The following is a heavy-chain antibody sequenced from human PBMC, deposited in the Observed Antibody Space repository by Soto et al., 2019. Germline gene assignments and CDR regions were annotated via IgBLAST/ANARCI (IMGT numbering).Heavy chain of an antibody. J-gene: IGHJ4*02. CDR3: ARADYYGSGSYALDQ. V-gene: IGHV1-69*08. Sequence: QVQLVQSGAEVKKPGSSVKVSCKASAGTFSSHTINWVRQAPGQGLEWMGRFIPVVDTPNYAQKFQGRVTITADKSTTTVYMELSSLRSDDTAVYYCARADYYGSGSYALDQWGQGTLVTVSS. CDR2: FIPVVDTP. D-gene: IGHD3-10*01. CDR1: AGTFSSHT.